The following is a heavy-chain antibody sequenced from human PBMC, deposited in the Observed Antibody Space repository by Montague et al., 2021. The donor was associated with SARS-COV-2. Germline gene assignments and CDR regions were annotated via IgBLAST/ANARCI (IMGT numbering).Heavy chain of an antibody. Sequence: SETLSLTCAVYGGSFNDYYWSWIRQPPGKGLEWIGQINHRGSTNYNPSLKSRVTISVDTSKNQFSLKLSSVTAADTAVYYCASLTLGYCSSTSCYSDWFDPWGQGTLVTVSS. CDR2: INHRGST. D-gene: IGHD2-2*02. J-gene: IGHJ5*02. CDR3: ASLTLGYCSSTSCYSDWFDP. V-gene: IGHV4-34*01. CDR1: GGSFNDYY.